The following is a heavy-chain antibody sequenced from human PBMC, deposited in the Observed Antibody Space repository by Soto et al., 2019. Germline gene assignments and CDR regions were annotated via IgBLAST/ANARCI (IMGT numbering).Heavy chain of an antibody. Sequence: GGSLRLSCAASGFTFSSYGMHWVRQAPGKGLEWVAVISYDGSNKYYADSVKGRFTISRDNSKNTLYLQMNSLRAEDTAVYYCAKDGREWIQLWFPYYYGMDVWGQGTTVTVSS. CDR2: ISYDGSNK. V-gene: IGHV3-30*18. D-gene: IGHD5-18*01. CDR3: AKDGREWIQLWFPYYYGMDV. CDR1: GFTFSSYG. J-gene: IGHJ6*02.